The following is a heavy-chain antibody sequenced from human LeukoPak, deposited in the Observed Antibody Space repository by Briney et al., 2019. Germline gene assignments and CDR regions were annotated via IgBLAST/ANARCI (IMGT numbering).Heavy chain of an antibody. CDR3: ARGHTSPVGYYYGMDV. CDR2: IYTSGST. Sequence: SETLSLTCAVYGGSFSGYYWSWVRQPAGKGLEWIGRIYTSGSTNYNPSLKSRVTMSVDTSKNQFSLKLSSVTAADTAVYYCARGHTSPVGYYYGMDVWGQGTTVTVSS. V-gene: IGHV4-59*10. J-gene: IGHJ6*02. CDR1: GGSFSGYY. D-gene: IGHD2-2*01.